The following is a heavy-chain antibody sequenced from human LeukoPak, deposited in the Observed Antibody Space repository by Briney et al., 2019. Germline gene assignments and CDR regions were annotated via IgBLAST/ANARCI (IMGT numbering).Heavy chain of an antibody. D-gene: IGHD5-12*01. CDR3: AKDLPGDGGGYEHFDY. V-gene: IGHV3-23*01. CDR2: IRGSGGST. CDR1: GFTFSNYA. J-gene: IGHJ4*02. Sequence: GGSLRLSCAASGFTFSNYAMTWVRQAPGKGLEWVSGIRGSGGSTYYADSVKGRFTISRDNSKNTLYLQMNSLRAEDTAVYYCAKDLPGDGGGYEHFDYWGQGTLVTVSS.